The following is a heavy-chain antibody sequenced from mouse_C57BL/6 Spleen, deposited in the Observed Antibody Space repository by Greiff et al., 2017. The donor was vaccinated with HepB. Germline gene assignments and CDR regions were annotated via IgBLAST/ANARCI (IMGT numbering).Heavy chain of an antibody. CDR1: GYTFTSYW. J-gene: IGHJ2*01. CDR2: IYPGSGST. CDR3: ARWEPYGYDDYFDY. V-gene: IGHV1-55*01. D-gene: IGHD2-2*01. Sequence: QVQLQQPGAELVKPGASVKMSCKASGYTFTSYWITWVKQRPGHGLEWIGDIYPGSGSTNYNEKFKSKATLTVDTSTSTAYMQLSSLTSEYSAVYYCARWEPYGYDDYFDYWGQGTTLTVSS.